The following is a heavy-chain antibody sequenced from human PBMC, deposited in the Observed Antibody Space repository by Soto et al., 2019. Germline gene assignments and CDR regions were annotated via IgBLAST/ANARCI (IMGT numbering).Heavy chain of an antibody. CDR3: AKDHYDSSGYYRPLPLDY. D-gene: IGHD3-22*01. J-gene: IGHJ4*02. CDR1: GFTFSSYG. V-gene: IGHV3-30*18. Sequence: WSLRLSCAASGFTFSSYGMHWVRQAPGKGLEWVAVISYDGSNKYYADSVKGRFTISRDNSKNTLYLQMNSLRAEDTAVYYCAKDHYDSSGYYRPLPLDYWGQGTLVTVSS. CDR2: ISYDGSNK.